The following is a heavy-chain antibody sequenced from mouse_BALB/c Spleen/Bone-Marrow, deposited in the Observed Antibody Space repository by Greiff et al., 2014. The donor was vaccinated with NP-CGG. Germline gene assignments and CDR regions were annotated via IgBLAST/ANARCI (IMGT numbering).Heavy chain of an antibody. CDR3: ARGRFTTVVATGAMDY. V-gene: IGHV1-66*01. CDR2: IFPGSGNT. CDR1: GYSFTSYY. J-gene: IGHJ4*01. Sequence: QVQLQQPGPELVKPGASVKISCKASGYSFTSYYIHWVKQRPGQGLEWIGWIFPGSGNTKYNEKFKCKATLTADTSSSTAYMQLSSLTSEDSAVYFCARGRFTTVVATGAMDYWGQGTSVTVSS. D-gene: IGHD1-1*01.